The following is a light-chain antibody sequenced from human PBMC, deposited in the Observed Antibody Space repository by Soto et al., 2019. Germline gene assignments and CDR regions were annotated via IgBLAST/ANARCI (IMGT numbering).Light chain of an antibody. CDR1: QSVLYSSNNKNY. CDR3: QQYYSTLPT. V-gene: IGKV4-1*01. CDR2: WAS. J-gene: IGKJ5*01. Sequence: DIVMTPSPDSLAVSLGERATINCKSSQSVLYSSNNKNYLAWYQQKPGHPPKLLIYWASTRESGVPDRFSGSGSGTDFTLTISSLQAEDVAVYYCQQYYSTLPTFGQGTRLEIK.